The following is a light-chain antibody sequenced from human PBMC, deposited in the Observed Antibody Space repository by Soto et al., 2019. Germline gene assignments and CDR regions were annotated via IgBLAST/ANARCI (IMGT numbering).Light chain of an antibody. V-gene: IGKV1-33*01. CDR3: QQYAYLPFT. CDR2: DTS. CDR1: HDISNY. J-gene: IGKJ4*01. Sequence: DIQMTQSPSSLSASVGDRVTISCQASHDISNYLNWYQQKPGEAPKLLIYDTSNLETGVPSRFSGSTSGTDFTFTISSLQPEDFATYFCQQYAYLPFTFGGGTQVEIK.